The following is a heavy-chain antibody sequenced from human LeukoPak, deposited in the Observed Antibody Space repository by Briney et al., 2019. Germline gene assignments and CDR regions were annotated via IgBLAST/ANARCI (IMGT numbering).Heavy chain of an antibody. CDR3: ARGPNGAFLEFDY. V-gene: IGHV3-48*04. CDR2: ISSSGSTI. D-gene: IGHD3-3*02. Sequence: PGGSLRLSCAASGFTFSSYAMHWVRQAPGKGLEWVSYISSSGSTIYYADSVKGRFTISRDNAKNSLYLQMNSLRAEDTAVYYCARGPNGAFLEFDYWGQGTLVTVSS. J-gene: IGHJ4*02. CDR1: GFTFSSYA.